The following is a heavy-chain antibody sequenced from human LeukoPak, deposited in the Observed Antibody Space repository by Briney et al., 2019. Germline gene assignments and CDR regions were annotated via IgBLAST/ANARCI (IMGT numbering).Heavy chain of an antibody. V-gene: IGHV3-30*18. Sequence: GRSLRLSCAASGFTFSSYGMHWVRQAPGKGLEWVAVISYDGSNKYYADSVKGRFTISRDNSKNTLYLQMNSLRAEDTAVYYCAKGAGTTSGGAFDPWGQGTLVTVSS. CDR3: AKGAGTTSGGAFDP. D-gene: IGHD1-7*01. J-gene: IGHJ5*02. CDR2: ISYDGSNK. CDR1: GFTFSSYG.